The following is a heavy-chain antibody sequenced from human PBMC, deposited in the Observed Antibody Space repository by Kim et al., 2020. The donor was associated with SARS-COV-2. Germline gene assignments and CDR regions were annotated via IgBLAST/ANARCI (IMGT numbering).Heavy chain of an antibody. CDR3: ARGLLGGTNTKFDF. CDR2: INPNTGGT. CDR1: GFTFTDYY. Sequence: ASVKVSCNTSGFTFTDYYLHWVRQAPGQGLEWMGWINPNTGGTNYAQRFQGRVTMTRDTSINTVYMELSTLKSDDTAMFFCARGLLGGTNTKFDFWGQGT. V-gene: IGHV1-2*02. J-gene: IGHJ4*02. D-gene: IGHD1-7*01.